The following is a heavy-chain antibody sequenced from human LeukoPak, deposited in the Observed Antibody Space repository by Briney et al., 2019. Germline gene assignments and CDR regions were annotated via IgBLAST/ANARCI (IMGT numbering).Heavy chain of an antibody. V-gene: IGHV1-24*01. J-gene: IGHJ3*02. CDR1: GYTLTELS. CDR3: ATDRQLLWFGEFSI. D-gene: IGHD3-10*01. Sequence: ASVKVSCKVSGYTLTELSMHWVRQAPGKGLEWMDGFDPEDGETIYAQKFQGRVTMTEDTSTDTAYMELSSLRSEDTAVYYCATDRQLLWFGEFSIWGQGTMVTVSS. CDR2: FDPEDGET.